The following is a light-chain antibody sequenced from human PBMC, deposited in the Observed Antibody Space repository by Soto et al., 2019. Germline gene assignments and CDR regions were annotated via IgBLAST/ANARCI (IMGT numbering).Light chain of an antibody. CDR1: QSITSTY. CDR2: GAS. J-gene: IGKJ3*01. Sequence: EIVLTQSPGTLSLSPGERATLSCRASQSITSTYLAWYQQKPGQAPRLLIYGASSRASGIPDRFSGSGSGTDFTLTISRLEPEDFAVYYCQQYCSSPPFTFGPGTKVDIK. V-gene: IGKV3-20*01. CDR3: QQYCSSPPFT.